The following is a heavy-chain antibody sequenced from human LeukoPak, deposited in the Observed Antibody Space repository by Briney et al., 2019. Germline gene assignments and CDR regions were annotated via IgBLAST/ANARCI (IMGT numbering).Heavy chain of an antibody. J-gene: IGHJ6*03. CDR1: GGSISSGDYY. CDR2: IYYSGST. D-gene: IGHD2-2*01. V-gene: IGHV4-30-4*08. CDR3: AREDCSSTSCHGFMNV. Sequence: SETLSLPCTVSGGSISSGDYYWSWIRQPPGKGLEWIGYIYYSGSTYYNPSLKSRVTISVDTSKNQFSLKLSSVTAADTAVYYCAREDCSSTSCHGFMNVWGKGTTVTVSS.